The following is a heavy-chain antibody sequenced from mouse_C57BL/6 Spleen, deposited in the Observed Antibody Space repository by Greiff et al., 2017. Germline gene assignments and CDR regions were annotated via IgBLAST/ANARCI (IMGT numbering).Heavy chain of an antibody. CDR1: GFSLTSYG. CDR2: IWSGGST. J-gene: IGHJ1*03. CDR3: ARNHWGYDGDWYVDV. V-gene: IGHV2-2*01. D-gene: IGHD2-2*01. Sequence: VQLQQSGPGLVQPSQSLSITCTVSGFSLTSYGVHWVRQSPGKGLEWLGVIWSGGSTDYNAAFISRLSISKDNSKSQVFFKMNSLQADDTAIYYWARNHWGYDGDWYVDVWGTGTTVTVSS.